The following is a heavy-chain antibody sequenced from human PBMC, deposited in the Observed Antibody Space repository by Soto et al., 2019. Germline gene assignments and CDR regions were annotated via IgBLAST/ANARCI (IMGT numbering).Heavy chain of an antibody. CDR1: GYTFTGDG. CDR2: ISGYNGNT. J-gene: IGHJ4*02. CDR3: GRGGGGDSRELSADFDY. V-gene: IGHV1-18*01. Sequence: GASVKVSCKASGYTFTGDGIAWVRQAPGQGLEWMGWISGYNGNTNYAQNLQGRVTITTDTSTSTAYMELRSLRSDDTAVYYWGRGGGGDSRELSADFDYWGQGTPVTVSS. D-gene: IGHD1-26*01.